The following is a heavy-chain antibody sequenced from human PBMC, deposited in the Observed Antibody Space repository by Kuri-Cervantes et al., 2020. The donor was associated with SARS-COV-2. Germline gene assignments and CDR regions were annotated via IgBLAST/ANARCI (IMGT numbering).Heavy chain of an antibody. CDR1: GFTFSSYS. Sequence: GESLKISCAASGFTFSSYSMNWVRQAPGKGLEWVSSISSSSSYIYYADSVKGRFTISRDNAKNSLYLQMNSLRAEDTAVYYCARFPSGSWYSAERLGDYWAQGTLATFPS. V-gene: IGHV3-21*01. D-gene: IGHD6-13*01. J-gene: IGHJ4*02. CDR3: ARFPSGSWYSAERLGDY. CDR2: ISSSSSYI.